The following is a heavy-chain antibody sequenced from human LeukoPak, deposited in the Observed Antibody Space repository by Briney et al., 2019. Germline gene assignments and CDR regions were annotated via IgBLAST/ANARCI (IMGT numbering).Heavy chain of an antibody. CDR1: GYTFIDYG. CDR3: SRGGLVEATRLGIIDC. D-gene: IGHD1-1*01. CDR2: ISPYNGNA. Sequence: GASVKVSCKASGYTFIDYGISWVRQAPGQGLEWMGWISPYNGNAHYAQNFQGRATMTTDSSTNTAYMELRRLTSDDTAVYYCSRGGLVEATRLGIIDCWGQGTLVSVSS. V-gene: IGHV1-18*01. J-gene: IGHJ4*02.